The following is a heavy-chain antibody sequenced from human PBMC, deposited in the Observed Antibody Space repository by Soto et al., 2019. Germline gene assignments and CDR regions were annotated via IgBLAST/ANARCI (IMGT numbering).Heavy chain of an antibody. CDR1: VFTFSIYS. Sequence: WGSLILCCGASVFTFSIYSVNWVRQAPGKGLEWVSSISSSSSYIYYADSVKGRFTISRDNAKNSLYLQMNSLRAEDTAVYYCARDMGYSYGFDYWGQGTLVTVSS. J-gene: IGHJ4*02. CDR3: ARDMGYSYGFDY. V-gene: IGHV3-21*01. CDR2: ISSSSSYI. D-gene: IGHD5-18*01.